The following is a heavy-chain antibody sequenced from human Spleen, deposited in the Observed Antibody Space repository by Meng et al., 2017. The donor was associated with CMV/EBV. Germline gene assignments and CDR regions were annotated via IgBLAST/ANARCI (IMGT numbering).Heavy chain of an antibody. CDR2: VSSSSSTI. CDR1: GFTFDSYE. CDR3: ARGYDFWSETFDY. V-gene: IGHV3-48*03. D-gene: IGHD3-3*01. J-gene: IGHJ4*02. Sequence: GGSLRLSCAASGFTFDSYEMNWVRQAPGKGLEWVSYVSSSSSTIYYADSVKGRFTISRDNAKNSQYLQMNSLRAEDTAVYYCARGYDFWSETFDYWGQGTLVTVSS.